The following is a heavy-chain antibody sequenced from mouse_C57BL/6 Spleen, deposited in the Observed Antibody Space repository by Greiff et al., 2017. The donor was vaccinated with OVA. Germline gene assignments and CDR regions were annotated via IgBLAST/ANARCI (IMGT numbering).Heavy chain of an antibody. D-gene: IGHD1-1*01. CDR1: GFTFSDYG. J-gene: IGHJ3*01. Sequence: EVMLVESGGGLVKPGGSLKLSCAASGFTFSDYGMHWVRQAPEKGLEWVAYISSGSSTIYYADTVKGRFTISRDNAKNTLFLQMTSLRSEDTAMYYCARPRFYGSSHWFAYWGQGTLVTVSA. V-gene: IGHV5-17*01. CDR2: ISSGSSTI. CDR3: ARPRFYGSSHWFAY.